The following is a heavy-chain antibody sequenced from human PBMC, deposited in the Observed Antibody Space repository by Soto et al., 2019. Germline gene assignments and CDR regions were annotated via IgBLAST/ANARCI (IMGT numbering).Heavy chain of an antibody. CDR2: IIPILGIA. CDR1: GGTFSSYT. CDR3: ASNYDSSGYYWFDY. V-gene: IGHV1-69*02. J-gene: IGHJ4*02. D-gene: IGHD3-22*01. Sequence: SVKVSCKASGGTFSSYTISWVRQAPGQGLEWMGRIIPILGIANYAQKFQGRVTITADKSTSTAYMELSSLRSEDTAVYYCASNYDSSGYYWFDYWGQGTLVTVSS.